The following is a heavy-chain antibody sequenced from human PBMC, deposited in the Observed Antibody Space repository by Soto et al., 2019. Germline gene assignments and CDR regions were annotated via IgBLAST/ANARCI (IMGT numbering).Heavy chain of an antibody. Sequence: QVQLVQSGAEVKKPGASVKVSCKASGYTFTSYGISWVRQAPGQGLEWMGWISAYNGNTNYAQKLQGRGTMTTDTSTGTAYVELRSVRADDTAVDYCARGTTVETGNYGGQGTLVTVSS. CDR3: ARGTTVETGNY. CDR1: GYTFTSYG. V-gene: IGHV1-18*01. D-gene: IGHD4-17*01. J-gene: IGHJ4*02. CDR2: ISAYNGNT.